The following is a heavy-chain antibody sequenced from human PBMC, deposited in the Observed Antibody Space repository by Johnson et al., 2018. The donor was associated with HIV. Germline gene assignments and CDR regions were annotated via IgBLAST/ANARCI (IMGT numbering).Heavy chain of an antibody. CDR3: ARVGADAFDI. D-gene: IGHD1-26*01. CDR2: ISYDGSNK. J-gene: IGHJ3*02. V-gene: IGHV3-30-3*01. CDR1: GFTFSSYA. Sequence: QVQLVESGGGAVQPGKSLRLSCAASGFTFSSYAMHWVRQAPGKGLEWVTVISYDGSNKYYADSVKGRFTISRDNAKNSLYLQMNSLRAEDTAVYYCARVGADAFDIWGQGTMVTVSS.